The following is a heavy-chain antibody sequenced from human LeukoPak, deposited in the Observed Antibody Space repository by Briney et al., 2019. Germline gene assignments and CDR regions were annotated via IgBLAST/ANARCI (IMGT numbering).Heavy chain of an antibody. V-gene: IGHV1-46*01. CDR2: INPSGGST. Sequence: ASVKVSCKASGYTFTSYYMHWVRQAPGQGLEWMGIINPSGGSTSYAQKFQGRVTMTRDTSTSTVYMELSSLRSEDTAVYYCARVSRTGSGTPKLPRNSWRNDYWGQGTLVTVSS. D-gene: IGHD4-23*01. CDR3: ARVSRTGSGTPKLPRNSWRNDY. J-gene: IGHJ4*02. CDR1: GYTFTSYY.